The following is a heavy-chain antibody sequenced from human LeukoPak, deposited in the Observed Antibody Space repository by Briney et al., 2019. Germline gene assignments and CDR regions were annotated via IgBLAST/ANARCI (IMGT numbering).Heavy chain of an antibody. CDR3: ASWDYYDSSGYQGYFDY. Sequence: SVKVSCKASGGTFSSYAISWVRQAPGQGLEWMGGIIPIFGTANYAQKFQGRVTITADESTSTAYMELSSLRSEDTAVYYCASWDYYDSSGYQGYFDYWGQGTLVTVSS. D-gene: IGHD3-22*01. CDR2: IIPIFGTA. CDR1: GGTFSSYA. J-gene: IGHJ4*02. V-gene: IGHV1-69*13.